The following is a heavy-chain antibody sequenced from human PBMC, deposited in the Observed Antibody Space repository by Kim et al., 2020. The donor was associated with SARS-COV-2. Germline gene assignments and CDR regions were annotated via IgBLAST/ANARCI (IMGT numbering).Heavy chain of an antibody. D-gene: IGHD3-22*01. Sequence: SVKVSCKASGGTFSSYTISWVRQAPGQGLEWMGRIIPILGIANYAQKFQGRVTITADKSTRTAYMELSSLRSEDTAVYYCARAASYYYDSSGYKGRAFDIWGQETMVTVSS. CDR2: IIPILGIA. CDR1: GGTFSSYT. V-gene: IGHV1-69*02. J-gene: IGHJ3*02. CDR3: ARAASYYYDSSGYKGRAFDI.